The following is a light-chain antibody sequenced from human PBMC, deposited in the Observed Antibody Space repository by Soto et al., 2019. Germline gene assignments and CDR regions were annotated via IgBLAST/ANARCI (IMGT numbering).Light chain of an antibody. Sequence: DIQMTQSPSSLSASVGDRVTITCRASQSISRSLNSYQQTPPKAPYLLIYAASSLQSGVPSRFSGSGSGTDFTLSISSLQPEDFGTYYCQQTYSTPITFGQGTRLEIK. CDR2: AAS. V-gene: IGKV1-39*01. CDR3: QQTYSTPIT. J-gene: IGKJ5*01. CDR1: QSISRS.